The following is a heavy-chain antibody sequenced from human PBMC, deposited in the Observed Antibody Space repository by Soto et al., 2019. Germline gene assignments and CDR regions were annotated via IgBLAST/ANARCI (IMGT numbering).Heavy chain of an antibody. CDR3: AKTYVVVTANPPDY. D-gene: IGHD2-21*02. CDR2: ISCSGGST. Sequence: EVQLLESGGGLVQPGGSLRLSCAASGFTFSRYAMSWVRQAPGKGLVWVLAISCSGGSTYYADSVKGRFTISRDNSKNTLYLQMNSLRAEDTAVYYCAKTYVVVTANPPDYWGQGTRVTVSS. J-gene: IGHJ4*02. CDR1: GFTFSRYA. V-gene: IGHV3-23*01.